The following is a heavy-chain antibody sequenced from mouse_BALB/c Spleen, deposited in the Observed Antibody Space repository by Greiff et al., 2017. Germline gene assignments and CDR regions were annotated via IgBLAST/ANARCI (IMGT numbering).Heavy chain of an antibody. CDR1: GFSLTGYG. V-gene: IGHV2-6-7*01. CDR3: AREGARGRLDY. J-gene: IGHJ2*01. D-gene: IGHD3-1*01. CDR2: IWGDGST. Sequence: QVQLKESGPGLVAPSQSLSITCTVSGFSLTGYGVNWVRQPPGKGLEWLGMIWGDGSTDYNSALKSRLSISKDNSKSQVFLKMNSLQTDDTARYYCAREGARGRLDYWGQGTTRTVSS.